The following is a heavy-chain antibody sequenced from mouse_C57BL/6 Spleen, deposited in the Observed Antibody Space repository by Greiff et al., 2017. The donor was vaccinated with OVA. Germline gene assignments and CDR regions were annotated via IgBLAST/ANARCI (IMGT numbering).Heavy chain of an antibody. D-gene: IGHD2-4*01. Sequence: EVQRVESGGGLVKPGGSLKLSCAASGFTFSDYGMPWVRQAPEKGLEWVAYISSGSSTIYYADTVKGRFTLSRDNAKHTLFLQMTSLRSEDTAIYYCARGTYDYYCFAYWGQGTLVTVSA. CDR1: GFTFSDYG. V-gene: IGHV5-17*01. CDR2: ISSGSSTI. J-gene: IGHJ3*01. CDR3: ARGTYDYYCFAY.